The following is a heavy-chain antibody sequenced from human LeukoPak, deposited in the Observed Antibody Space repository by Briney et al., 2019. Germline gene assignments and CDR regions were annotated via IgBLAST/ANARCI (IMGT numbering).Heavy chain of an antibody. J-gene: IGHJ4*02. D-gene: IGHD5-18*01. CDR2: IYSGGST. CDR1: GFTVSSNY. Sequence: GGSLRLSCAASGFTVSSNYMSWVRQAPGKGLEWVSVIYSGGSTYYADSVKGRFTISRDNSKNTLYLQMNSLRAEDTAVYYCARDPTEDTAMVRGNYWGQGTLVTVSS. V-gene: IGHV3-66*01. CDR3: ARDPTEDTAMVRGNY.